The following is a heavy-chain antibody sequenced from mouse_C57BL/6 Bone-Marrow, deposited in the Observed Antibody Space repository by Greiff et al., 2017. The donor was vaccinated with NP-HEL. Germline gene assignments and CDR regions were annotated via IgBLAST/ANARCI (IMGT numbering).Heavy chain of an antibody. J-gene: IGHJ1*03. Sequence: VQLQQPGAELVKPGASVKLSCKASGYTFTSYWMHWVKQRPGQGLEWIGMIHPNSGSTNYNEKFKSKATLTVDKSSSTAYMQLTSLTSEDSAVYYCARIFRYGSSPDWYFDVWGTGTTVTVSS. CDR3: ARIFRYGSSPDWYFDV. CDR2: IHPNSGST. CDR1: GYTFTSYW. V-gene: IGHV1-64*01. D-gene: IGHD1-1*01.